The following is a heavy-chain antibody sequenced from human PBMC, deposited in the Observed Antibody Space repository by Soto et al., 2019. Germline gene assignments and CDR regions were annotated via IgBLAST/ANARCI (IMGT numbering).Heavy chain of an antibody. CDR1: GYTFTSYG. D-gene: IGHD6-13*01. J-gene: IGHJ4*02. Sequence: QVQLVQSGAEVKKPGASVKVSCKASGYTFTSYGISWVRAAPGQGLEWMGWIIAYNGNTKYAQKFQGRVTMTTDTSTSTAYMEVRSLRSDDTAVYYCARDAAAGLNDYWGQGTLVTVSS. CDR3: ARDAAAGLNDY. V-gene: IGHV1-18*01. CDR2: IIAYNGNT.